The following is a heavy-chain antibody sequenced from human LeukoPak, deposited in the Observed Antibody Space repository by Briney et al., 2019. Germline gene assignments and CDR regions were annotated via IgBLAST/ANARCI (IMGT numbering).Heavy chain of an antibody. V-gene: IGHV1-69*13. CDR3: ATVLGYCSSTSCYEWVYYYYGMDV. J-gene: IGHJ6*02. D-gene: IGHD2-2*01. CDR2: IIPIFGTA. CDR1: GGTFSSYA. Sequence: GASVKVSCKASGGTFSSYATSWVRQAPGQGLEWMGGIIPIFGTANYAQKFQGRVTITADESTSTAYMELSSLRSEDTAVYYCATVLGYCSSTSCYEWVYYYYGMDVWGQGTTVTVSS.